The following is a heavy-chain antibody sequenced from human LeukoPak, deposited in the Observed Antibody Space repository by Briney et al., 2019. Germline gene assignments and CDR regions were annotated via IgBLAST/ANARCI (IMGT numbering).Heavy chain of an antibody. CDR2: ISYDGSNK. D-gene: IGHD3-3*01. J-gene: IGHJ4*02. V-gene: IGHV3-30-3*01. CDR3: ARGVPYDSWSGPHYSDY. CDR1: GFTFSSYA. Sequence: GGSLRLSCAASGFTFSSYAMHWVRQAPGKGLEWVAVISYDGSNKYYADSVKGRFTISRDNSKNTLYLQMNSLRAEDTAVYYCARGVPYDSWSGPHYSDYWGQGTLVTVSS.